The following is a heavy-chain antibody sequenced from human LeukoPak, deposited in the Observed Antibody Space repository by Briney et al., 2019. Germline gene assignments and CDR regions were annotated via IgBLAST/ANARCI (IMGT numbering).Heavy chain of an antibody. CDR1: GFTFDDYA. CDR3: AKGLAAPGPFDY. Sequence: GGSLRLSCAASGFTFDDYAMHWVRQAPGKGLEWVSGISWNSGSIGYADSVKGRFTISRDNAKNSLFLQMNSLRPEDTALYYCAKGLAAPGPFDYWGQGTLVPVSS. V-gene: IGHV3-9*01. D-gene: IGHD6-13*01. CDR2: ISWNSGSI. J-gene: IGHJ4*02.